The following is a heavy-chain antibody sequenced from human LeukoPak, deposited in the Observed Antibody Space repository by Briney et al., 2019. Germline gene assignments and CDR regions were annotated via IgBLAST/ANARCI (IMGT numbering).Heavy chain of an antibody. V-gene: IGHV3-66*01. CDR3: ARDLRGRYSSSWYGNWFDS. Sequence: GGSLRLSCAASGFTVSSNYMSWVRQAPGKGLEWVSVIYSGGSTYYADSVKGRFTISRDNSKNTLYLQMNSLRAEDTSVYYCARDLRGRYSSSWYGNWFDSWGQGTLVTVSS. CDR1: GFTVSSNY. CDR2: IYSGGST. J-gene: IGHJ5*01. D-gene: IGHD6-13*01.